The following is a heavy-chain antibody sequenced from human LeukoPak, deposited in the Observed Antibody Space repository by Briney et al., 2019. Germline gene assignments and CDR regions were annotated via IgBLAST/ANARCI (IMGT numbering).Heavy chain of an antibody. V-gene: IGHV3-7*05. J-gene: IGHJ4*02. Sequence: PGGSLRLSCAASGFTFGSYWMTWLRQAPGIGPEWVANIKHDGSEKDYVDSVKGRFTISRDNARNSLYLQMSSLRAEDTAVYYCARIGRDYGDYFDYWGQGTLVTVSS. CDR2: IKHDGSEK. D-gene: IGHD4-17*01. CDR3: ARIGRDYGDYFDY. CDR1: GFTFGSYW.